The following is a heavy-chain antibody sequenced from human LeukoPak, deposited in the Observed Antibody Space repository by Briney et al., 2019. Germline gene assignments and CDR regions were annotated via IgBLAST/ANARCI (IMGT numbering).Heavy chain of an antibody. CDR1: GGSFSGYY. J-gene: IGHJ4*02. CDR2: ITYSGST. CDR3: ATQKTTVTTFDY. Sequence: SETLSLTCAVYGGSFSGYYWSWIRQPPGKGLEWIGYITYSGSTDHNPSLKSRVTISVDTSKNQFSLKLSSVTAADTAVYYCATQKTTVTTFDYWGQGTLVTVSS. D-gene: IGHD4-17*01. V-gene: IGHV4-34*01.